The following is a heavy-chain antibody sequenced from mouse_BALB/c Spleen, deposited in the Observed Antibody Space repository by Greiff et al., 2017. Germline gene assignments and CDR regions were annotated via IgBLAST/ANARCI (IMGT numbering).Heavy chain of an antibody. Sequence: VQVVESGAELVRPGSSVKISCKASGYAFSSYWMNWVKQRPGQGLEWIGKICPGDGDTNYTGKFKGKATLTADKSSSTAYMQLSRLTSEDSAVYSCAGLQEGAMDYWGQGTAVTVSS. J-gene: IGHJ4*01. CDR2: ICPGDGDT. V-gene: IGHV1-80*01. CDR3: AGLQEGAMDY. CDR1: GYAFSSYW.